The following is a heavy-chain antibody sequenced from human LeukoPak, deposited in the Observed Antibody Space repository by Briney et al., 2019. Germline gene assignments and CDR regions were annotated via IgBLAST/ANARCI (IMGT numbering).Heavy chain of an antibody. Sequence: SETLSLTCTVSGGSISSYYWSWIRRPPGKGLEWVGYSYYSGTTNYIPALKSRLSMSIDPSKNQFSLKLSSVTAAATAVYYCARHLPAASYYYGMAVWVQGTTVTVSS. J-gene: IGHJ6*02. CDR1: GGSISSYY. CDR3: ARHLPAASYYYGMAV. CDR2: SYYSGTT. V-gene: IGHV4-59*08. D-gene: IGHD2-2*01.